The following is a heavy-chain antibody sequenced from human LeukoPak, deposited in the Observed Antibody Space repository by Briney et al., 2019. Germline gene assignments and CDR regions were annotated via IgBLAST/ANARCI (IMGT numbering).Heavy chain of an antibody. CDR3: ARRNAMDV. J-gene: IGHJ6*02. Sequence: GGSLRLTCAASGFTFSNYWMTWVRQAPGKGLEWVANINRDGSERYYVDSVKGRFTISRDDAKSSLYLQMNSLRAEDTAVYYCARRNAMDVWGQGTTVIVFS. CDR1: GFTFSNYW. CDR2: INRDGSER. V-gene: IGHV3-7*03.